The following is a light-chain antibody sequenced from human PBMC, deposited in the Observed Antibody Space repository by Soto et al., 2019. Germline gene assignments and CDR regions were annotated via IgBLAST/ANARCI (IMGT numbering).Light chain of an antibody. CDR2: DAS. Sequence: EIVSTQSPATLSLSPGERATLSCRASQSVSSYLAWYQQKPGQAPRLLIYDASNRATGIPARFSGSGSGTDFTLTISSLQPEDFAVYYCQHRSNWPLTFGGGTKVEIK. V-gene: IGKV3-11*01. CDR3: QHRSNWPLT. J-gene: IGKJ4*01. CDR1: QSVSSY.